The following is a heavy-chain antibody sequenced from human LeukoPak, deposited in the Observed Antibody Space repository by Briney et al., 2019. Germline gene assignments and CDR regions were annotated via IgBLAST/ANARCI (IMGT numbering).Heavy chain of an antibody. CDR3: AGSSAWYARSF. D-gene: IGHD6-19*01. V-gene: IGHV4-59*01. Sequence: SETLSLTCTVSGDSISSYYWSWIRQPPGKGLEWMGYIHYSGRTQYNPSLKSRVTLSVDTSRNQFSLRLNSVTAADTALYYCAGSSAWYARSFWGQGTLVTVSS. CDR2: IHYSGRT. CDR1: GDSISSYY. J-gene: IGHJ4*02.